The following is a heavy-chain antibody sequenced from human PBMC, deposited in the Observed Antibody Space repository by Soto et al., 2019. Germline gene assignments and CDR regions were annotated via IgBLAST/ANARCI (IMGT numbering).Heavy chain of an antibody. V-gene: IGHV1-18*01. J-gene: IGHJ4*02. CDR3: ASERYGSGSYFVY. D-gene: IGHD3-10*01. CDR1: GYGFTSYG. CDR2: ISAYNGNT. Sequence: ASVTVSCQAAGYGFTSYGISWVRQAPGQGLEWMGWISAYNGNTNYAQKLQGRVTMTTDTSTSTAYMELRSLRSDDTAVYYCASERYGSGSYFVYWGQGTLVTVSS.